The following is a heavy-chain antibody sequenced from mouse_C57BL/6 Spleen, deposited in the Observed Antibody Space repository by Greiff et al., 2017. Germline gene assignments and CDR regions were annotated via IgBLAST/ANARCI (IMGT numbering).Heavy chain of an antibody. CDR3: TGFYDGYMTRFAD. D-gene: IGHD2-3*01. J-gene: IGHJ3*01. CDR1: GFTFSNYW. V-gene: IGHV6-3*01. CDR2: IRLKSDNYAT. Sequence: EVKLMESGGGLVQPGGSMKLSCVASGFTFSNYWMNWVRQSPEKGLEWVAQIRLKSDNYATHYAESVKGRFTISSDDSKSSVYLKMKNFRADETGIYYCTGFYDGYMTRFADWGQGTMVTVSA.